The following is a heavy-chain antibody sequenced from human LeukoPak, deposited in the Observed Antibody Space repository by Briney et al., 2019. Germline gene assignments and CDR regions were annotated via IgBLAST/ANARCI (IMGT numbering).Heavy chain of an antibody. CDR3: ARGLHRSHFWSGSYYYYYGMDV. CDR1: GYTFTSYD. V-gene: IGHV1-8*01. Sequence: GASVKVSCKASGYTFTSYDINWVRQATGQGLEWMGWMNPNSGNTGYAQKFQGRVTMTRNTSISTAYMELSSLRSEDTAVYYCARGLHRSHFWSGSYYYYYGMDVWGQWTTVTVSS. CDR2: MNPNSGNT. D-gene: IGHD3-3*02. J-gene: IGHJ6*02.